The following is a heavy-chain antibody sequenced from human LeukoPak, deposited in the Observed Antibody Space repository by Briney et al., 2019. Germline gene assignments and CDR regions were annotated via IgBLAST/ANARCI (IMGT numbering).Heavy chain of an antibody. CDR2: IRYDGSKS. CDR1: GFTFNSYG. D-gene: IGHD3-3*01. Sequence: GGSLRLSRAASGFTFNSYGMHWVRQAPGKGLEWVAFIRYDGSKSYFADSVKGRFTISRDNAKNSLYLQMNSLRAEDTAVYYCARGFGVDMRRLDPWGQGTLVTVSS. V-gene: IGHV3-30*02. J-gene: IGHJ5*02. CDR3: ARGFGVDMRRLDP.